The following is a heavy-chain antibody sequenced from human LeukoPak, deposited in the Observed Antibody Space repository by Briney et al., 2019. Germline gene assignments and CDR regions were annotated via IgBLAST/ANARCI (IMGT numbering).Heavy chain of an antibody. CDR1: GFTFSSYG. V-gene: IGHV3-30*02. J-gene: IGHJ5*02. D-gene: IGHD3-22*01. CDR3: ARDGEGSPWRGYYDSSGYYYP. Sequence: PGGSLRLSCAASGFTFSSYGMHWVRQAPGKGLEWVAFIRYDGNNKYYADSVKGRFTIFRDNSRNTLYLQMNSLRTEDTAVYYCARDGEGSPWRGYYDSSGYYYPWGQGTLVTVSS. CDR2: IRYDGNNK.